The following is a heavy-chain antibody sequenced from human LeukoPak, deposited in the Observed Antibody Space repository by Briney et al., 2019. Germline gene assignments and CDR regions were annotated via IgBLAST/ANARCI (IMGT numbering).Heavy chain of an antibody. CDR1: GYTFTSYG. D-gene: IGHD4-17*01. CDR3: ARDDYGDYESPYYYGMDV. CDR2: ISAYNGNT. Sequence: ASVKVSCKASGYTFTSYGISWVRQAPGQGLEWMGWISAYNGNTNYAQKLQGRVTMPTDTSTSTAYMELRSLRSDDTAVYYCARDDYGDYESPYYYGMDVWGQGTTVTVSS. V-gene: IGHV1-18*01. J-gene: IGHJ6*02.